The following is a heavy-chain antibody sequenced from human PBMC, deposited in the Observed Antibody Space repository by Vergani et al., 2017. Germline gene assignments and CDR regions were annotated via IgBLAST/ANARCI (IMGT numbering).Heavy chain of an antibody. V-gene: IGHV4-30-2*03. CDR2: IYHSGST. CDR1: GGSISSGGYS. J-gene: IGHJ4*02. D-gene: IGHD4-17*01. Sequence: QLQLQESGSGLVKPSQTLSLTCAVSGGSISSGGYSWSWIRQPPGKGLEWIGYIYHSGSTYYNPSLKSRVTISVDTSKNQFSLKLSSVTAADTAVYYCARLLGDYGDYFDYWGQGTLVTVSS. CDR3: ARLLGDYGDYFDY.